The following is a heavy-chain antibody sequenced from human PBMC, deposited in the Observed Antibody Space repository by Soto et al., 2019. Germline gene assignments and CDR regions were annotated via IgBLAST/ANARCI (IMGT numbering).Heavy chain of an antibody. CDR2: IVVGSGNT. V-gene: IGHV1-58*01. CDR1: GFTFTSSA. D-gene: IGHD3-9*01. J-gene: IGHJ6*02. Sequence: QMQLVQSGPEVKKPGTSVKVSCKASGFTFTSSAVQWVRQARGQRLEWIGWIVVGSGNTNYAQKFQERVTITRDMSTSTAYMELTSLRSEDTAVYYCAADLTKWEPNYYYYGMDVWGQGTTVTVSS. CDR3: AADLTKWEPNYYYYGMDV.